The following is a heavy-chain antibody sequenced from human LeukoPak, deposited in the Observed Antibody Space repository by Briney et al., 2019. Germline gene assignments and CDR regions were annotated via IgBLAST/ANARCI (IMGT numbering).Heavy chain of an antibody. J-gene: IGHJ5*02. D-gene: IGHD1-7*01. CDR3: ARRRLGGNWNSKEEAWFDP. Sequence: PSETLSLTCAVYGGSFSGYYWSWIRQPPGKGLEWIGEINHSGSTNYNPSLKSRVTISVDTSKNQFSLKLSSVTAADTAVYYCARRRLGGNWNSKEEAWFDPWGQGTLVTVSS. V-gene: IGHV4-34*01. CDR2: INHSGST. CDR1: GGSFSGYY.